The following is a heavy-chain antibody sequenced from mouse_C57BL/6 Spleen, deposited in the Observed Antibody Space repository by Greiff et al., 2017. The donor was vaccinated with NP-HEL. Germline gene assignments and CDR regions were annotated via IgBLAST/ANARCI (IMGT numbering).Heavy chain of an antibody. CDR3: ARYYGNYGGYFEV. CDR1: GFTFTDYY. V-gene: IGHV7-3*01. D-gene: IGHD2-1*01. CDR2: IRNKANGYTT. J-gene: IGHJ1*03. Sequence: EVQLVESGGGLVQPGGSLSLSCAASGFTFTDYYMSWVRQPPGKALEWLGFIRNKANGYTTEYSASVKGRFTISRDNSQSILYLQMNALRAEDSATYYCARYYGNYGGYFEVWGTGTTVTVSS.